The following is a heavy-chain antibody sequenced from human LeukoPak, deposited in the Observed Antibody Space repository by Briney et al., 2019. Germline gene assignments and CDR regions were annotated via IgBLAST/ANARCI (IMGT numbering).Heavy chain of an antibody. D-gene: IGHD6-19*01. CDR2: IYHSGST. CDR3: ARVISGWYKMVFDY. Sequence: SETLSLTCTVSGYSISSGHYWGWIRQPPGKGLEWIGSIYHSGSTYYNPSLKSRVTISVDTSKNQFSLKLSSVTAADTAVYYCARVISGWYKMVFDYWGQGTLVTVSS. CDR1: GYSISSGHY. J-gene: IGHJ4*02. V-gene: IGHV4-38-2*02.